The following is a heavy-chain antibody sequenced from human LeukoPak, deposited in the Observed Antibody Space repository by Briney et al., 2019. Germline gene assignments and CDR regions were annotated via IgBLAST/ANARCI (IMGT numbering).Heavy chain of an antibody. CDR2: INPSGGST. D-gene: IGHD5-24*01. Sequence: ASVKVSCKASGYTFTSYYMHWVRQAPGQGLEWMGIINPSGGSTSYAQKFQGRVTMTRDTSTSTVYMELSSLRSEDTAVYYCAPGLQDDYYYYYGMDVWGQGTTVTVSS. CDR1: GYTFTSYY. CDR3: APGLQDDYYYYYGMDV. V-gene: IGHV1-46*01. J-gene: IGHJ6*02.